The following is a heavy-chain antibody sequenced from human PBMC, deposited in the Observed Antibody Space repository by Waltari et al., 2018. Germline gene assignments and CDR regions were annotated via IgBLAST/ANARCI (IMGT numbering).Heavy chain of an antibody. CDR3: ARDRDNSGYPRLHD. D-gene: IGHD3-22*01. J-gene: IGHJ4*02. Sequence: QMQLQESGPGLVKPSETLSLTCTVSGGSINRYYWSWIRQPPGKGLEWIGYMYYSGTTNYNPSLKSRVTISVETSKNQFSQRLSSVTAADTAVYYCARDRDNSGYPRLHDWGQGTLVTVSS. CDR1: GGSINRYY. V-gene: IGHV4-59*01. CDR2: MYYSGTT.